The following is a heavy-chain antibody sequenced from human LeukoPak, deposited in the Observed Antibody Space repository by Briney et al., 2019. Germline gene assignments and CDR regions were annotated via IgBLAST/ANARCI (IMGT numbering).Heavy chain of an antibody. CDR3: ARGTRDSSGNYHTYTFDY. CDR1: GGSISSSSYY. J-gene: IGHJ4*02. Sequence: PSETLSLTCTVSGGSISSSSYYWGWIRQPPGKGLEWIGSIYYSGSTYYNPSLRSRATISLDTSRKQFSLRLTSVTAADTAVYYCARGTRDSSGNYHTYTFDYWGQGALVTVSS. CDR2: IYYSGST. V-gene: IGHV4-39*07. D-gene: IGHD3-22*01.